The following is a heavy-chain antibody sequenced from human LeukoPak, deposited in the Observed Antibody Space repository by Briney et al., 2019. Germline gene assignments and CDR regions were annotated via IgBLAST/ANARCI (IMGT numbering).Heavy chain of an antibody. CDR3: ARMALSSLDY. CDR1: GYTFTSYD. V-gene: IGHV1-8*01. CDR2: MNPNSGNT. J-gene: IGHJ4*02. Sequence: ASVTVSCTASGYTFTSYDINWVRQAPGQGLEWMGWMNPNSGNTGYAQKFQGRVTMTRNTSISTAYMELSSLRSEDTAVYYCARMALSSLDYWGQGTLVTVSS. D-gene: IGHD6-19*01.